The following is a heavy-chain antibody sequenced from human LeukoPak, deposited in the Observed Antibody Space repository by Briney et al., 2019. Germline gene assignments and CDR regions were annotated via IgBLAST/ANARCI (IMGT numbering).Heavy chain of an antibody. CDR2: IYYSGSS. Sequence: SETLSLTCTVSGGSISSYYWSWIRQPPGQGLEWSGNIYYSGSSDYNPSLNSRVTISVDTSKNKISLHLSSVTAADTSLYYCTGGSIAYSYTDVWGKGTTVTISS. CDR3: TGGSIAYSYTDV. CDR1: GGSISSYY. D-gene: IGHD7-27*01. J-gene: IGHJ6*03. V-gene: IGHV4-59*03.